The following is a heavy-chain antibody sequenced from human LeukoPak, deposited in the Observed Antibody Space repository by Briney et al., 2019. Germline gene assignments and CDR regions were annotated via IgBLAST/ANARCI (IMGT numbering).Heavy chain of an antibody. CDR1: GFTFSSYS. CDR2: ISSSSSYI. V-gene: IGHV3-21*01. CDR3: AREAASGSLHDAFDI. D-gene: IGHD1-26*01. J-gene: IGHJ3*02. Sequence: GGSLRLSCAASGFTFSSYSMNWVRQAPGKGLEWVSSISSSSSYIYYADSVKGRFTISRDNAKNSLYLQMNSLRAEDTAVYYCAREAASGSLHDAFDIWGQGTMVTVSS.